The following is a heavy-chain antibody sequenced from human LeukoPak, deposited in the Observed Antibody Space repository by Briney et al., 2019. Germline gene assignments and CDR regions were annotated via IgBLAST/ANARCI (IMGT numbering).Heavy chain of an antibody. CDR1: GGTFSSYA. CDR3: ARDHELASQYYSTFD. D-gene: IGHD3-10*01. Sequence: SVKVSCKASGGTFSSYAISWVRQAPGQGLEWMGGIIPIFGTANYAQKFQGRVTITADESTSTAYMELSSLRSEDTAVYYCARDHELASQYYSTFDWGQGTLVTVSS. CDR2: IIPIFGTA. V-gene: IGHV1-69*13. J-gene: IGHJ4*02.